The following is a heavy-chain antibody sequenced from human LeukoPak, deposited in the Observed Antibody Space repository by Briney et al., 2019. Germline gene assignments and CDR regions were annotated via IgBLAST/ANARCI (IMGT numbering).Heavy chain of an antibody. CDR2: INSDGSST. J-gene: IGHJ5*02. D-gene: IGHD3-3*01. CDR3: ARGSGFLEWLSNWFDP. V-gene: IGHV3-74*01. Sequence: PGGSLRLSCAASGFIFSSYWMHWVRQAPGKGLVWVSRINSDGSSTSYADSVKGRFTISRNNAKNTLYLQMNSLRAEDTAVYYCARGSGFLEWLSNWFDPWGQGTLVTVSS. CDR1: GFIFSSYW.